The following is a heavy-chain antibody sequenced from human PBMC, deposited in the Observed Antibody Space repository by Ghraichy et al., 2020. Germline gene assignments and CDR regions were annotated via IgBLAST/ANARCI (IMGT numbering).Heavy chain of an antibody. CDR1: GFTFSDYY. CDR2: ISSSGSTI. J-gene: IGHJ4*02. D-gene: IGHD2-2*01. V-gene: IGHV3-11*01. CDR3: ARAPVYCSSTSCYSTGLLAY. Sequence: LSLTCAASGFTFSDYYMSWIRQAPGKGLEWVLYISSSGSTIYYADSVKGRFTISRDNAKNSLYLQMNSLRAEDTAVYYCARAPVYCSSTSCYSTGLLAYWGQGTLVTVSS.